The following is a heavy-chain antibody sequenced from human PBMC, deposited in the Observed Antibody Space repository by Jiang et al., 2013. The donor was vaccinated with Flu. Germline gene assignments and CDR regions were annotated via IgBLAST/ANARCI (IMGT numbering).Heavy chain of an antibody. CDR1: GFTFSSYG. Sequence: VQLLESGGGVVQPGGSLRLSCAASGFTFSSYGMHWVRQAPGKGLEWVAFIRYDGSNKYYADSVKGRFTISRDNSKNTLYLQMNSLRAEDTAVYYCARDHRVFVGSSPDYWGQGTLGHRLL. V-gene: IGHV3-30*02. D-gene: IGHD6-6*01. J-gene: IGHJ4*02. CDR3: ARDHRVFVGSSPDY. CDR2: IRYDGSNK.